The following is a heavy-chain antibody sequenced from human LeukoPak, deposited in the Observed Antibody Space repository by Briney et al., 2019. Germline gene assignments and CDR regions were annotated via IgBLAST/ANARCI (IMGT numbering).Heavy chain of an antibody. CDR1: GGSISSYY. J-gene: IGHJ3*02. CDR2: IYYSGST. D-gene: IGHD3-22*01. Sequence: KPSETLPLTCTVSGGSISSYYWSWIRQPPGKGLEWIGYIYYSGSTNYNPSLKSRVTISVDTSKNQFSLKLSSVTAADTAVYYCARGAVVDHDAFDIWGQGTMVTVSS. CDR3: ARGAVVDHDAFDI. V-gene: IGHV4-59*01.